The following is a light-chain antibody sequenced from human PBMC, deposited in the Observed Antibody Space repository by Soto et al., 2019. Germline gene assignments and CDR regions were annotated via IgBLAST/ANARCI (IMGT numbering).Light chain of an antibody. CDR2: GTS. J-gene: IGKJ1*01. Sequence: ENVLTQSPDTLSLYPGEGATLSCRASQSVTKGYLAWYQQKPGQAPKLLIYGTSSRATGVPDRFSASGSATDFTLTISRLELEDFAVYYCQQFGDSLWTFGQGTRVEVK. CDR3: QQFGDSLWT. CDR1: QSVTKGY. V-gene: IGKV3-20*01.